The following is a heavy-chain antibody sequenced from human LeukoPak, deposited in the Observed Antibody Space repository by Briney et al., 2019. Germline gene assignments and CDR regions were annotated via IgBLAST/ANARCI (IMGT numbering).Heavy chain of an antibody. D-gene: IGHD3-22*01. CDR2: ISSGSNTI. CDR1: GFSFSSYS. J-gene: IGHJ5*02. Sequence: GGSLRLSCVAPGFSFSSYSMNWVRQAPGKGLEWGSYISSGSNTIDYADSVKGRFTISRDNAKSSLYLQMNSLRAEDTAVYYCARDSRATYYYDSSGMGNWFDPWGQGTLVTVSS. CDR3: ARDSRATYYYDSSGMGNWFDP. V-gene: IGHV3-48*01.